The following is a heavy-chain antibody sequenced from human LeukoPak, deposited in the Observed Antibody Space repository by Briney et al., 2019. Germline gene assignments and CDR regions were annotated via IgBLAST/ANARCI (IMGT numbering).Heavy chain of an antibody. D-gene: IGHD2-2*01. Sequence: SETLSLTCTVSGDSISSSSYYWGWIRQPAGKGLEWIGRIYTSGSTNYNPSLKSRVTMSVDTSKNQFSLKLSSVTAADTAVYYCAREVVPAATSRLYYYYYYMDVWGKGTTVTISS. CDR1: GDSISSSSYY. CDR2: IYTSGST. J-gene: IGHJ6*03. CDR3: AREVVPAATSRLYYYYYYMDV. V-gene: IGHV4-61*02.